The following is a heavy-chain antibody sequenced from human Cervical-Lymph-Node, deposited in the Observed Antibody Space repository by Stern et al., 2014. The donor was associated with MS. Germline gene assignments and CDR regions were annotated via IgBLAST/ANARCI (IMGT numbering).Heavy chain of an antibody. Sequence: QVTLRESGPTLVKPTQILTLTCTFSGFSLRTSGVGVGWIRQPPGKDLEWLGLLYWDDDKRYIPSLKSRLTITKDTSKSQVVLTMTNMDPVDTATYYCAHRPPRRIAVADDAFDIWGQGTMVTVSS. CDR2: LYWDDDK. D-gene: IGHD6-19*01. CDR3: AHRPPRRIAVADDAFDI. CDR1: GFSLRTSGVG. V-gene: IGHV2-5*02. J-gene: IGHJ3*02.